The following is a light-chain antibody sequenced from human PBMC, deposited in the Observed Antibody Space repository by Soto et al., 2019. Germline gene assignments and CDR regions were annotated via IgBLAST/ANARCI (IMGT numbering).Light chain of an antibody. J-gene: IGKJ1*01. CDR2: GAS. CDR3: QQYGSSPRT. CDR1: QSVSTNY. Sequence: EIVLTQSPATLSLSPGDGATLSCRASQSVSTNYLAWFQQKPGQAPRLLIYGASSRATGIPDRFSGSGSGTDFTLTISRLEPEDFAVYYCQQYGSSPRTFGQGTKVDTK. V-gene: IGKV3-20*01.